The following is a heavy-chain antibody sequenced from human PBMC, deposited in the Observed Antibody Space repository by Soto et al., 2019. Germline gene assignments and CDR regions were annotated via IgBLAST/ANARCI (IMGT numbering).Heavy chain of an antibody. CDR1: GGSISSSSYY. J-gene: IGHJ3*02. D-gene: IGHD3-10*01. V-gene: IGHV4-39*01. CDR3: ARHKLLWNAFDI. CDR2: IYYSGST. Sequence: QLQLQESGPGLVKPSETLSLTCTVSGGSISSSSYYWGWIRQPPGKGLEWIGSIYYSGSTYYNPSLKSRVTIPVDTSKNQFSLKLSSVTAADTAVYYCARHKLLWNAFDIWGQGTMVTVSS.